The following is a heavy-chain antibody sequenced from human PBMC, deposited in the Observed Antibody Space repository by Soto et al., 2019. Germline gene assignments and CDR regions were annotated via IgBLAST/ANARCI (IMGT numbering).Heavy chain of an antibody. D-gene: IGHD5-12*01. V-gene: IGHV4-59*01. CDR2: IYHSGST. Sequence: QVQLQESGPGLVKPSETLSLTCTVSGGSISSYYWSWIRQPPGKGLEWIGFIYHSGSTNYNSTLKSRVSISVDTSKNQFSLNLSSLTAADTAVYYCARDGRDGYDFFEYWGQGTLVTVSS. CDR3: ARDGRDGYDFFEY. J-gene: IGHJ4*02. CDR1: GGSISSYY.